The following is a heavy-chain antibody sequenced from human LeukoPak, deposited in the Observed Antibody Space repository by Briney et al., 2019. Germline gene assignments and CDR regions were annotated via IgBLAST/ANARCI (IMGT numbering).Heavy chain of an antibody. V-gene: IGHV3-11*06. D-gene: IGHD3-9*01. CDR2: TSSSSYT. J-gene: IGHJ4*02. CDR1: GFTFSDYY. Sequence: PGGSLRLSCAASGFTFSDYYMSWIRQAPGKGLEWVSYTSSSSYTNYADSVTGRFTVSRDSATNSLYLQMNDLKAEDTAVYYCARDSDWAFDYWGQGSLVTVSS. CDR3: ARDSDWAFDY.